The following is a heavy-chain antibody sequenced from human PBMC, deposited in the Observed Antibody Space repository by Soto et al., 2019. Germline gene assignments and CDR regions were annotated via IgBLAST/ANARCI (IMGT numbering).Heavy chain of an antibody. CDR3: ARDLVVVAATYYYYGMDV. CDR2: ISAYNGNT. Sequence: QVQLVQSGAEVKKPGASVKVSCKASGYTFTSYGISWVRQAPGQGLEWMGWISAYNGNTNYAQKLQGRVTMTTDTSTRTAYMELRSLRSDDTAVYYCARDLVVVAATYYYYGMDVWGQGTTVTVSS. V-gene: IGHV1-18*04. CDR1: GYTFTSYG. J-gene: IGHJ6*02. D-gene: IGHD2-15*01.